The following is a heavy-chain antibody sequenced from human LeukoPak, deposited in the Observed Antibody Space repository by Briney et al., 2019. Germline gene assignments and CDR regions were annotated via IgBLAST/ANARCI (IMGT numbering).Heavy chain of an antibody. V-gene: IGHV3-7*01. Sequence: GGSLRLSCAASGFTLSSYWMSWVRQAPGKGLEWVANVKQDGSEKYFVDSVKGRFTISRDNAKNSLYLQMNSLRAEDTAVYYCARDRSRWSIAPDADVWGQGTTVTVSS. CDR1: GFTLSSYW. J-gene: IGHJ6*02. D-gene: IGHD2-15*01. CDR3: ARDRSRWSIAPDADV. CDR2: VKQDGSEK.